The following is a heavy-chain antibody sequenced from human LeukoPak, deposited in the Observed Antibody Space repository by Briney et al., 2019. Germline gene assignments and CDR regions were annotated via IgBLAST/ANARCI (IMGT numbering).Heavy chain of an antibody. CDR1: GFTFSSYG. D-gene: IGHD3-9*01. CDR3: ARSGKIYFVWLRDY. V-gene: IGHV3-48*04. CDR2: IGRSGTTI. J-gene: IGHJ4*02. Sequence: PGGTLRLSCAASGFTFSSYGMSWVRQAPGKGLEWVSYIGRSGTTIHYADSVKGRFTISWDNAKKSLYLQMNSLRAEDTAVYYCARSGKIYFVWLRDYWGQGTLVTVSS.